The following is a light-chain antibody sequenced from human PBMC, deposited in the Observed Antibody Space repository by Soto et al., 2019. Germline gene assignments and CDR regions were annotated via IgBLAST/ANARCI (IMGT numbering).Light chain of an antibody. Sequence: QSALTQPASVSGSPGQSITISCTGTSSDVGDFDCVSWYQQYPGKAPKLMIYEVSDRPSGVSNRFSGSKSGDTASLTISGLQAEDEADYYCSSYTSSSTLVFGGGTKLTVL. CDR1: SSDVGDFDC. V-gene: IGLV2-14*01. CDR2: EVS. CDR3: SSYTSSSTLV. J-gene: IGLJ2*01.